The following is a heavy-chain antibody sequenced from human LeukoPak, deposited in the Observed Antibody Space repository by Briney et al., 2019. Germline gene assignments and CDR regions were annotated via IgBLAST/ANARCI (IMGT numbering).Heavy chain of an antibody. Sequence: ASVKVSCKASGGTFSSYAISWVRQAPGQGLEWMGRIIPIFDTANYAQKFQGRVTITTDESTSTAYMELSSLRSEDTAVYYCARDSGSSWYRNGGYYFDYWGQGTLVTVSS. D-gene: IGHD6-13*01. CDR2: IIPIFDTA. V-gene: IGHV1-69*05. CDR3: ARDSGSSWYRNGGYYFDY. CDR1: GGTFSSYA. J-gene: IGHJ4*02.